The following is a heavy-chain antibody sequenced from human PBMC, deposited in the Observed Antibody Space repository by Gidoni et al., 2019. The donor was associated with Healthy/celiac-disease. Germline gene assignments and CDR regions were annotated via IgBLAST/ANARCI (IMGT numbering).Heavy chain of an antibody. V-gene: IGHV3-30-3*01. Sequence: QVQLVESGGGVVQPGRSLRLFCAASGFTFSSYAMHWVRLAPGKGLEWVAVISYDGSNKYYADSVKGRFTISRDNSKNTLYLQMNSLRAEDTAVYYCARGDWAYSSSSGYWGQGTLVTVSS. J-gene: IGHJ4*02. D-gene: IGHD6-6*01. CDR2: ISYDGSNK. CDR3: ARGDWAYSSSSGY. CDR1: GFTFSSYA.